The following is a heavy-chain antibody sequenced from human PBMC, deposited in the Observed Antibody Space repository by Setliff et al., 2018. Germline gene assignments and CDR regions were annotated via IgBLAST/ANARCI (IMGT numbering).Heavy chain of an antibody. CDR2: IIPLFETT. J-gene: IGHJ5*02. D-gene: IGHD3-10*01. V-gene: IGHV1-8*01. CDR1: GGIFNSFS. CDR3: ARAELLWFGGFGP. Sequence: ASVKVSCKASGGIFNSFSITWVRQAPGQGLEWMGRIIPLFETTNYVEKFQGRVTMTRNTSISAAYMELSSLRSEDTAVYYCARAELLWFGGFGPWGQGTLVTVSS.